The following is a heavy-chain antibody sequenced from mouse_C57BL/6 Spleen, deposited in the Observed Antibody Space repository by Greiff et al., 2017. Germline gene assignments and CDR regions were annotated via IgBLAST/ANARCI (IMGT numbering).Heavy chain of an antibody. D-gene: IGHD1-1*01. V-gene: IGHV1-50*01. CDR2: IDPSDSYT. Sequence: QVQLKQPGAELVKPGASVKLSCKASGYTFTSYWMQWVKQRPGQGLEWIGEIDPSDSYTNYNQKFKGKATLTVDTSSSTAYMQLSSLTSEDSAVYYCATRTTVYFDYWGQGTTLTVSS. CDR1: GYTFTSYW. CDR3: ATRTTVYFDY. J-gene: IGHJ2*01.